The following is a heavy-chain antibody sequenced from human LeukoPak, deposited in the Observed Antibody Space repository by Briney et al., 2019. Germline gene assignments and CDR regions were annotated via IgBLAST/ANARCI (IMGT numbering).Heavy chain of an antibody. CDR1: GYSISSGYY. Sequence: SETLSLTCTVSGYSISSGYYWGWIRQPPGKGLEWIGSIYHSGSTYYNPSLKSRVTISVDTSKNQFSLKLSSVTAADTAVYYCSGWYWPYYYYGMDVWGQGTTVTVSS. J-gene: IGHJ6*02. CDR3: SGWYWPYYYYGMDV. D-gene: IGHD6-19*01. CDR2: IYHSGST. V-gene: IGHV4-38-2*02.